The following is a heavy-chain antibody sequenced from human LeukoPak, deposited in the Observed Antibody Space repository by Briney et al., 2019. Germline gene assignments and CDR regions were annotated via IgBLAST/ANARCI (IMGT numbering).Heavy chain of an antibody. Sequence: SETLSLTCEVFGGSFTDYFWTWIRQSPGKGLEWIGEINDYTGNTNSNPSLDSRVSISLEKSKNQFSLELRSVTAADTAVYYCARGRIAKIVVVHSFHYGMDVWGQGTTVTVSS. V-gene: IGHV4-34*01. J-gene: IGHJ6*02. CDR2: INDYTGNT. CDR1: GGSFTDYF. CDR3: ARGRIAKIVVVHSFHYGMDV. D-gene: IGHD3-22*01.